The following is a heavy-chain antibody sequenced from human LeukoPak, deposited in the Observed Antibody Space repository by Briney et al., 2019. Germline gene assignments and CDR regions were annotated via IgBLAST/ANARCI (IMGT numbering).Heavy chain of an antibody. CDR2: IIPIFGAP. CDR3: ARCYDLWSGYYRWLDP. V-gene: IGHV1-69*13. D-gene: IGHD3-3*01. Sequence: SVKVSCKASGGTFSSYAISWVRQAPGQGLEWMGGIIPIFGAPNYAQKFQGRVTITADESTSTAYMELSSLRSEDTAVYYCARCYDLWSGYYRWLDPWGQGTLVTVSS. CDR1: GGTFSSYA. J-gene: IGHJ5*02.